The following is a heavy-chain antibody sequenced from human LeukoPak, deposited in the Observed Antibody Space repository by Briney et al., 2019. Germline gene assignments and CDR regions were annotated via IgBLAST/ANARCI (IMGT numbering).Heavy chain of an antibody. D-gene: IGHD1-26*01. J-gene: IGHJ4*02. CDR1: GGSISSYY. Sequence: PSETLSLTCTVSGGSISSYYWSWIRQPPGKGLEWIGYIYYSGSTNYNPSLKSRVTISVDTSKNQFSLKLSSVTAADTAVYYCARMGSGIYRNVFDSWGQGTLVTASS. CDR3: ARMGSGIYRNVFDS. CDR2: IYYSGST. V-gene: IGHV4-59*08.